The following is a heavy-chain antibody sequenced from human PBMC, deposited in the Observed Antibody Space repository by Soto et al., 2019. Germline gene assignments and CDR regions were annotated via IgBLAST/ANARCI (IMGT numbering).Heavy chain of an antibody. CDR1: RDTFTSYY. CDR2: INPHGGST. D-gene: IGHD1-1*01. V-gene: IGHV1-46*01. Sequence: ASVKVSCKAPRDTFTSYYINWVRQAPGQGLEWMGVINPHGGSTAYAQKFKGRVTLTRDTSASTVYMEVSSLTSEDTAVYYCARGKGMEENYFYYGLDIWGQGTTVTVSS. J-gene: IGHJ6*02. CDR3: ARGKGMEENYFYYGLDI.